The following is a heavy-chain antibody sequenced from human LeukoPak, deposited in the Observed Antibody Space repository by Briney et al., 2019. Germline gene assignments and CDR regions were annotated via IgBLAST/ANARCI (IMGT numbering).Heavy chain of an antibody. CDR1: GDSVSRNRSA. V-gene: IGHV6-1*01. D-gene: IGHD3-22*01. J-gene: IGHJ4*02. CDR3: ARHLVYYYDSSGYYDY. CDR2: TYYRSKWYH. Sequence: SQTLSLTCAISGDSVSRNRSAWNWLRQSPSRGLEWLGRTYYRSKWYHDYAVSVKSRVIINPDTSKNQFSLHLNSVTPEDTAVYYCARHLVYYYDSSGYYDYWGRGTRVSVSS.